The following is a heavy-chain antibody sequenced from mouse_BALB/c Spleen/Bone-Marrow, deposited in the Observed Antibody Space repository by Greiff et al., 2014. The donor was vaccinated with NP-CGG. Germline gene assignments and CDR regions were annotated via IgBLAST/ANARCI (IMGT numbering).Heavy chain of an antibody. J-gene: IGHJ3*01. CDR2: IYPGDGDT. CDR1: GYTFSSYW. Sequence: VQLQQSGAELARPGASVKSSCKASGYTFSSYWMQWVKQRPGQGLEWIGSIYPGDGDTRYTQKFKGKATLTADKSSSTAYMQLSSLASEDSAVYYCARGAYYRYDGFAYWGQGTLVTVSA. D-gene: IGHD2-14*01. CDR3: ARGAYYRYDGFAY. V-gene: IGHV1-87*01.